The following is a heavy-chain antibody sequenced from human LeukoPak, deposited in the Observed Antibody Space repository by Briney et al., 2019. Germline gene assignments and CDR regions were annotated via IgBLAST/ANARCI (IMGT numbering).Heavy chain of an antibody. Sequence: GRSLRLSCAASGFTFSSYEMNWGRQAPRKGLEWVSYVSSSGSKIYYAASVKGRFTISRDNSKNSLYLQMNSLRAEDTAVYYCARSGGYSYGEGYFDYWGQGTLVTVSS. J-gene: IGHJ4*02. D-gene: IGHD5-18*01. V-gene: IGHV3-48*03. CDR2: VSSSGSKI. CDR3: ARSGGYSYGEGYFDY. CDR1: GFTFSSYE.